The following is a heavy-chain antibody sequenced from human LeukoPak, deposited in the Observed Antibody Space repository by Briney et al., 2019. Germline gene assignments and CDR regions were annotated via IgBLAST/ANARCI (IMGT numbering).Heavy chain of an antibody. D-gene: IGHD3-16*01. V-gene: IGHV3-9*01. CDR2: ISWNGSNI. J-gene: IGHJ6*03. CDR3: ARAGFYTTPNYYYYYMDV. CDR1: GFTFDDYA. Sequence: GGSLRLSCATSGFTFDDYAMHWVRQAPGKGLEWVSGISWNGSNIDYADSVKGRFTISRDNAKSSLYLQMNSLRAEDTALYYCARAGFYTTPNYYYYYMDVWAKGTTVTVSS.